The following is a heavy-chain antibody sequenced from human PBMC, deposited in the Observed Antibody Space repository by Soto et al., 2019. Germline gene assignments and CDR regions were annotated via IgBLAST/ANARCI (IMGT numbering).Heavy chain of an antibody. CDR2: IYRSGNT. CDR3: ARDSQIWFDP. Sequence: TSETLSLTCTVSGGSISGHYWSWIRQPAGKGLEWIGRIYRSGNTNFNPSLKSRVTMSVDTSKNQFSLKLSSVTVADTAVYYCARDSQIWFDPWGQGTLVTVSS. V-gene: IGHV4-4*07. J-gene: IGHJ5*02. CDR1: GGSISGHY.